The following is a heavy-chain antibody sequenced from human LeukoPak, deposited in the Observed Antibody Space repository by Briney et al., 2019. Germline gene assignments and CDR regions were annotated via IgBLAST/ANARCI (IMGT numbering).Heavy chain of an antibody. Sequence: SETLSLTCTVSGGSIGSYYWSWIRQPPGKGLEWIGYIYYSGSTNYNPSLKSRVTISVDTSKNQFSLKLSSVTAADTAVYYCAGSRALGKYFQHWGQGTLVTVSS. CDR3: AGSRALGKYFQH. CDR1: GGSIGSYY. V-gene: IGHV4-59*08. J-gene: IGHJ1*01. CDR2: IYYSGST.